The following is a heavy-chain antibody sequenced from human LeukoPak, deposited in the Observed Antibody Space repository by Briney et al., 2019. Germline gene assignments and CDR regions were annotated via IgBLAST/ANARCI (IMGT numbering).Heavy chain of an antibody. Sequence: ASVKVSCKVSGYTLTELSMHWVRQAPGKGLEWMGGFDPEDGETIYAQKFQGRVTMTEGTSTDTAYMELSSLRSEDTAVYYCATASMVRGVSFDYWGQGTLVTVSS. CDR2: FDPEDGET. D-gene: IGHD3-10*01. J-gene: IGHJ4*02. CDR1: GYTLTELS. V-gene: IGHV1-24*01. CDR3: ATASMVRGVSFDY.